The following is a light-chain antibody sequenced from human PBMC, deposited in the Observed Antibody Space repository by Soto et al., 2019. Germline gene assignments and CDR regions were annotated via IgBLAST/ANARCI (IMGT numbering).Light chain of an antibody. J-gene: IGKJ1*01. CDR3: RQDYNYPRT. Sequence: AIQMTQSPSSLSASVGDRVTITCRASQGIRNDLGWYQQKPGKAPKLLIYATSSLQSGVPSRFSGSWSGTDFTRTSSSLQPEDFATYYCRQDYNYPRTFGQGTKVEIK. CDR1: QGIRND. V-gene: IGKV1-6*01. CDR2: ATS.